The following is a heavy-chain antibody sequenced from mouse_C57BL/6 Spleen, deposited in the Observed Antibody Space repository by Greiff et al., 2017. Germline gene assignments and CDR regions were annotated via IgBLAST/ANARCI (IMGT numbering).Heavy chain of an antibody. CDR2: IDPEDGET. CDR1: GFNIKDYY. D-gene: IGHD1-1*01. V-gene: IGHV14-2*01. J-gene: IGHJ3*01. CDR3: ARHYGSSYGCAY. Sequence: VQLQQSGAELVKPGASVKLSCTASGFNIKDYYMHWVKQRTEQGLEWLGRIDPEDGETKYAPKFQGQATITAYTSSNTAYLQLSSLTSEDTAVYYGARHYGSSYGCAYWGQGTLVTVSA.